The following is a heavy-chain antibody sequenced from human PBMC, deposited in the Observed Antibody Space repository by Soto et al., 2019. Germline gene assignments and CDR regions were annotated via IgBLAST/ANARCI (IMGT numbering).Heavy chain of an antibody. CDR3: APLSVSLSGPYGIHV. J-gene: IGHJ6*02. Sequence: SETLSLTYSVSGYSVTSSDYYWAWIRQPPGKGLEWIGSMFYSGLTYYNPSLKSLVTLSVDTSKNQFSVRLNSVTAADTAVYYCAPLSVSLSGPYGIHVWGQGTTVTVS. D-gene: IGHD2-15*01. V-gene: IGHV4-39*01. CDR1: GYSVTSSDYY. CDR2: MFYSGLT.